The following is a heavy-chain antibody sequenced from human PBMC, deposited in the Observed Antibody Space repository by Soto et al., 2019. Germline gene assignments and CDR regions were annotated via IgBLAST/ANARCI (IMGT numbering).Heavy chain of an antibody. V-gene: IGHV1-2*02. J-gene: IGHJ5*02. Sequence: ASVKVSCKASGYTFTGYYMHWVRQAPGQGLEWMGGINPNSGGTNYAQKFQGRVTLTRDTSTSTAYMELSSLRSEDTAVFYCARDLAEADPWGQGTLVTVSS. CDR2: INPNSGGT. CDR1: GYTFTGYY. CDR3: ARDLAEADP. D-gene: IGHD6-13*01.